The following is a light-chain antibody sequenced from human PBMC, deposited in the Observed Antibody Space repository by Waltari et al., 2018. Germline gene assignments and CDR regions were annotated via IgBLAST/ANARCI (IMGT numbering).Light chain of an antibody. CDR3: QRYYSTQLG. Sequence: DIVMTQSPDSLAVSLGERATIHCKSSQSVLYSSNNKNYLAWYQQKPGQPPKLLIYWASTRESGVPDRFSGSGSGTDFTLTISSLQAEDVAVYYCQRYYSTQLGFGGGTKVEIK. J-gene: IGKJ4*01. CDR2: WAS. CDR1: QSVLYSSNNKNY. V-gene: IGKV4-1*01.